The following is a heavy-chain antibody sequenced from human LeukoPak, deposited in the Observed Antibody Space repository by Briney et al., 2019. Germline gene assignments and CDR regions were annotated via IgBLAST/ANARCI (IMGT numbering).Heavy chain of an antibody. CDR2: INHSGST. V-gene: IGHV4-34*01. CDR1: GGSFSGYY. Sequence: SETLSLTCAVYGGSFSGYYWSWIRQPPGKGLEWIGEINHSGSTNYNPSLKSRVTISVDTSKNQFSLKLSSVTAADTAVYYCARGHWVYCSSTSCYTPAAMGYYHYGMDVWGQGTTVTVSS. D-gene: IGHD2-2*02. J-gene: IGHJ6*02. CDR3: ARGHWVYCSSTSCYTPAAMGYYHYGMDV.